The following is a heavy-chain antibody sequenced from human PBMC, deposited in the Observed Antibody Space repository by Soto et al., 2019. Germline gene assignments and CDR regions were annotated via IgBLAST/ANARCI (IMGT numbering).Heavy chain of an antibody. V-gene: IGHV3-23*01. Sequence: EVQLLESGGGLVQPGGSLRLSCAASGFTFRNFAMTWVRQAPGKRLEWVSTIGSVGGDTYYADSVKGRFTISRDDSKNTLGLQINSLRAEDTAIYFCAKDMVNANSVWDPFDIWGQGTMVTVSS. CDR2: IGSVGGDT. D-gene: IGHD2-8*01. CDR1: GFTFRNFA. CDR3: AKDMVNANSVWDPFDI. J-gene: IGHJ3*02.